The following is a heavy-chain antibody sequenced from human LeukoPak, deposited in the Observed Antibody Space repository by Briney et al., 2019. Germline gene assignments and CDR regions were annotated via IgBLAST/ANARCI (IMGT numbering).Heavy chain of an antibody. CDR2: INPSGGST. V-gene: IGHV1-46*01. CDR1: GYTFTSYY. D-gene: IGHD6-19*01. CDR3: ARYSSGWLLDY. J-gene: IGHJ4*02. Sequence: ASVKVSCTASGYTFTSYYMHWVRQAPGQGLEWMGIINPSGGSTSYAQKFQGRVTTTRDTSTSTVYMELSSLRSEDTAVYYCARYSSGWLLDYWGQGTLVTVSS.